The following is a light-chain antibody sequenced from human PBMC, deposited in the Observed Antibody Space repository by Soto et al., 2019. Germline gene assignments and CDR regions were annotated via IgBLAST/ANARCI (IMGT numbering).Light chain of an antibody. Sequence: VLTQSPGTLSLSPGDRATLSCRASQSVNSNYLAWYQQKPGQPPRLLIYAASSRATGIPDRFSGSGSGTDFTLTISSLEPEDFAVYYCQQYGYSSSYTFGQGTKVEIK. V-gene: IGKV3-20*01. CDR2: AAS. CDR3: QQYGYSSSYT. CDR1: QSVNSNY. J-gene: IGKJ2*01.